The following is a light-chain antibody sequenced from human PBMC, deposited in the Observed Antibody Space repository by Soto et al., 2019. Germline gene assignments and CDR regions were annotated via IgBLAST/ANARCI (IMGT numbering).Light chain of an antibody. CDR1: SRDVGGYNY. Sequence: QSALTQPAPVSGSPGQSITISCTGTSRDVGGYNYVSWYQQHPGKAPKLMIYEVSNRPSGVSNRFSGSKSGNTASLTISGLQAEDEADYYCSSYTSSSIDYVFGTGTKLTVL. CDR3: SSYTSSSIDYV. CDR2: EVS. J-gene: IGLJ1*01. V-gene: IGLV2-14*01.